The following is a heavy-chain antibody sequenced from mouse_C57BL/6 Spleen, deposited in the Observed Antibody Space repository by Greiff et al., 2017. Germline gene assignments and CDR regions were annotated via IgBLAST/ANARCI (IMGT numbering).Heavy chain of an antibody. J-gene: IGHJ4*01. D-gene: IGHD1-2*01. CDR2: INPSSGYT. Sequence: QVQLQQSGAELAKPGASVKLSCTASGYTFTSYWMHWVKQRPGQGLEWIGYINPSSGYTKYNQKFKDKATLTADKSSSTAYMQLSSLTYEDSAVYCCARTPTAYYAMDYWGQGTSVTVSS. V-gene: IGHV1-7*01. CDR1: GYTFTSYW. CDR3: ARTPTAYYAMDY.